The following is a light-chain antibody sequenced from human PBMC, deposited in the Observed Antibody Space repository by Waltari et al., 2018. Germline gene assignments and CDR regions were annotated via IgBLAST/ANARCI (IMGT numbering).Light chain of an antibody. V-gene: IGLV2-23*01. J-gene: IGLJ2*01. CDR1: SSDVGTYIL. CDR3: SSYAGGGTPRV. CDR2: EGS. Sequence: QSALIQPASVSGSPGQSITMSCTETSSDVGTYILVSWYQQHPGKAPKLMIYEGSKRPSGVSYRVAGSKSGNTAALTISGLQAEDEADYYCSSYAGGGTPRVFGGGTKLTVL.